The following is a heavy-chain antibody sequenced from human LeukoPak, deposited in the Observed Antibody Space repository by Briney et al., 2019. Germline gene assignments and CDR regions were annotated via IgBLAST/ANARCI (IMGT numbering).Heavy chain of an antibody. J-gene: IGHJ4*02. CDR1: GFTFSSYS. V-gene: IGHV3-21*01. D-gene: IGHD3-16*01. Sequence: PGGSLRLSCAASGFTFSSYSMNWVRQAPGKGLEWVSSISSSSSYICYADSVKGRFTISRDNAKNSLYLQMNSLRAEDTAVYYCARESGGEEYYFDYWGQGTLVTVSS. CDR2: ISSSSSYI. CDR3: ARESGGEEYYFDY.